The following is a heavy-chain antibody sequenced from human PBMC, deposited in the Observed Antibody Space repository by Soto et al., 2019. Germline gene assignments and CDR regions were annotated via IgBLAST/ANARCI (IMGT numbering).Heavy chain of an antibody. Sequence: GGSLRLSCAASGFTFTSYAMSWVRQAPGKGLEWVSAISGSGGSTYYADSVKGRFTISRDNSKNTLYLQMNSLSAEDTVVYYCARVLRFLEWSTYGMDVWGQGTTVTVSS. CDR2: ISGSGGST. J-gene: IGHJ6*02. D-gene: IGHD3-3*01. CDR1: GFTFTSYA. CDR3: ARVLRFLEWSTYGMDV. V-gene: IGHV3-23*01.